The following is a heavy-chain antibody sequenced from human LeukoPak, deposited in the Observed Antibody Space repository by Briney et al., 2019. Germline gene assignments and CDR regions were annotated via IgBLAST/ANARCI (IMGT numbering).Heavy chain of an antibody. J-gene: IGHJ4*02. CDR1: GGTFSSYA. D-gene: IGHD3-3*01. V-gene: IGHV1-69*05. Sequence: SVKVSCKASGGTFSSYAISWVRQAPGQGLEWMGGIIPIFGTANYAQKFQGRVTITTDESTSTAYMELSSLRSEDTAVYYCATFPHYDFWRVSGYWGQGTLVTVSS. CDR2: IIPIFGTA. CDR3: ATFPHYDFWRVSGY.